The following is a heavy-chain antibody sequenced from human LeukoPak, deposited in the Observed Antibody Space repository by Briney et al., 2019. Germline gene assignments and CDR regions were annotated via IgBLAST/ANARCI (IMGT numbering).Heavy chain of an antibody. J-gene: IGHJ4*02. CDR3: TRDGVTSSGWTGYFDF. Sequence: GGSLRLSCEASGLTTYGYAMHWVRQTPGKGLEWVALISGDGGSTYYEDSVKGRFTISRDNSKSGLYLQMNSLRAEDTALYSCTRDGVTSSGWTGYFDFWGQGILVTVSS. D-gene: IGHD6-19*01. V-gene: IGHV3-43*02. CDR2: ISGDGGST. CDR1: GLTTYGYA.